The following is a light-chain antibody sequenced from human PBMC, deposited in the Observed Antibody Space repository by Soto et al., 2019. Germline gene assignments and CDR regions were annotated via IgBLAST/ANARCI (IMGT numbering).Light chain of an antibody. Sequence: AIRMTQSPSSFSASTGDRVTVTCRASQGVGTSLAWYQQRPGEAPKVLIYAVSTLQDGVPSRFSGSGSGTDFTLTISGLQSEYFAIYFCQQYYAYPITFGQGTRLEIK. J-gene: IGKJ5*01. CDR2: AVS. CDR1: QGVGTS. V-gene: IGKV1-8*01. CDR3: QQYYAYPIT.